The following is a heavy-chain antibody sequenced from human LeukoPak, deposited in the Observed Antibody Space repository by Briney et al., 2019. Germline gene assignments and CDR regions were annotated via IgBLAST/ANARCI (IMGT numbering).Heavy chain of an antibody. Sequence: SETLSLTCTVSGGSISRYYWSWIRQPPAKGLDWIGYIYYSGSTNYNPSLKSRVTISVDTSKNQFSMKLSSVTAADTAVYYCARDYYGSGSAHASDIWGQGTMVTVSS. CDR1: GGSISRYY. D-gene: IGHD3-10*01. CDR2: IYYSGST. CDR3: ARDYYGSGSAHASDI. J-gene: IGHJ3*02. V-gene: IGHV4-59*01.